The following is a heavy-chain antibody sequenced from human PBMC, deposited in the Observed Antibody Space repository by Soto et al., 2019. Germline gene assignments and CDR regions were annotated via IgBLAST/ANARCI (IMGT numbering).Heavy chain of an antibody. CDR3: ARYSRSYYFDY. Sequence: PSETMSLTCTVSGGSVSSGRYYWSWIRQPPGKGLEWIGYIYYSGSTNYNPSLKSRVTISVDTSKNQFSLKLSSVTAADTAVYYCARYSRSYYFDYWGQGTLVTVSS. J-gene: IGHJ4*02. D-gene: IGHD6-13*01. CDR2: IYYSGST. V-gene: IGHV4-61*01. CDR1: GGSVSSGRYY.